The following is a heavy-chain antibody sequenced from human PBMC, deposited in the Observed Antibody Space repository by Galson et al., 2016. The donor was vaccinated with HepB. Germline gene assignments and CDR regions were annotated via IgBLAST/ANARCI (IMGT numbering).Heavy chain of an antibody. CDR3: TRLRLPIAAAGHFDH. CDR2: LYGGGAT. CDR1: GVIVSDTY. D-gene: IGHD6-13*01. J-gene: IGHJ4*02. Sequence: SLRLSCAASGVIVSDTYMSWVRQSPGKGLEWVAVLYGGGATYYPDSVKGRFSISRDDSKNTLFLQMNNLSPADTALYYCTRLRLPIAAAGHFDHWGQGILVTVSS. V-gene: IGHV3-53*01.